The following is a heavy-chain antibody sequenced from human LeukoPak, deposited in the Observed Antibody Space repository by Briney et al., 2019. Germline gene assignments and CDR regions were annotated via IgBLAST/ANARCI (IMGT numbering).Heavy chain of an antibody. Sequence: GGSLRLSCAASGFTFSSYAMHWVRQAPGKGLEWVAVISYDGSNKYYADSVKGRFTISRDNSKNTLYLQMSSLRAEDTAVYYCARAPKTEWELLPVSWGQGTLVTVSS. J-gene: IGHJ4*02. CDR2: ISYDGSNK. V-gene: IGHV3-30-3*01. CDR3: ARAPKTEWELLPVS. CDR1: GFTFSSYA. D-gene: IGHD1-26*01.